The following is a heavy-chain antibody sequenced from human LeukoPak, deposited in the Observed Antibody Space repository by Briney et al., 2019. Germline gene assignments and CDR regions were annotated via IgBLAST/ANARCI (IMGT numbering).Heavy chain of an antibody. D-gene: IGHD1-26*01. CDR3: ARGRSLSVGRSGSLDY. CDR2: INHSGST. V-gene: IGHV4-34*01. CDR1: GGSFSGYY. J-gene: IGHJ4*02. Sequence: SETLSLTCAVYGGSFSGYYWSWIRQPPGKGLEWIGEINHSGSTNYNPSLKSRVTISVDTSKNQFSLKLSSVTATDTAVYYCARGRSLSVGRSGSLDYWGQGTLATVSS.